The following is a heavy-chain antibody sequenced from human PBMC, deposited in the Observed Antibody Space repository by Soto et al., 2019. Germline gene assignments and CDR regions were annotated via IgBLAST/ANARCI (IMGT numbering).Heavy chain of an antibody. Sequence: SETLSLTCTVSGGSISSYDWSWIRQHPGKGLEWIGYIYYSGSTTYNPSLKGRVTISVDTTKNQFSLKLSSVTAADTAVYYCAREPRAWGQGTLVTVSS. CDR1: GGSISSYD. V-gene: IGHV4-59*12. CDR3: AREPRA. CDR2: IYYSGST. J-gene: IGHJ5*02.